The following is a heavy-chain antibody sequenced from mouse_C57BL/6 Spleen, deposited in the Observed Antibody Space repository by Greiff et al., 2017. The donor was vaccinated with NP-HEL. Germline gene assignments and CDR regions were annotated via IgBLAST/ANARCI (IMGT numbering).Heavy chain of an antibody. Sequence: QVQLQQSGAELVRPGASVKLSCKASGYTFTDYYINWVKQRPGQGLEWIARIYPGSGNTYYNEKFKGKATLTAEKSSSTAYMQLSSLTSEDSAVYFCAREGSTDPYWYFDVWGTGTTVTVSS. V-gene: IGHV1-76*01. D-gene: IGHD1-1*01. J-gene: IGHJ1*03. CDR1: GYTFTDYY. CDR3: AREGSTDPYWYFDV. CDR2: IYPGSGNT.